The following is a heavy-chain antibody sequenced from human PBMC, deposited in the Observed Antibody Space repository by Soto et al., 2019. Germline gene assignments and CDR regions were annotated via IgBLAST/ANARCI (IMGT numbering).Heavy chain of an antibody. CDR2: IDPSDSYT. CDR1: GYSFTSYW. V-gene: IGHV5-10-1*01. D-gene: IGHD3-3*01. CDR3: ARQDDFWSKYSYYYYGMDV. J-gene: IGHJ6*02. Sequence: PGESLKISCKGSGYSFTSYWISWVRQMPGKGLEWMRRIDPSDSYTNYSPSFQGHVTISADKSISTAYLQWSSLKASDTAMYYCARQDDFWSKYSYYYYGMDVWGQGTTVTVSS.